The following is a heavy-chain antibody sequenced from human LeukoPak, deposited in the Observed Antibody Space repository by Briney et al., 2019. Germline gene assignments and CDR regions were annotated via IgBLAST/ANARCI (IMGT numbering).Heavy chain of an antibody. CDR2: IKEDGSKK. CDR1: GFTFSTSW. CDR3: ARVRSYPDYYYYMDV. Sequence: GGSLRLSCAASGFTFSTSWMTWVRQAPGKGLEWVANIKEDGSKKNYVDSVKGRFTISRDNAKNSLYLQINSLRAEDTAVYYCARVRSYPDYYYYMDVWGKGTTVTVSS. J-gene: IGHJ6*03. V-gene: IGHV3-7*01.